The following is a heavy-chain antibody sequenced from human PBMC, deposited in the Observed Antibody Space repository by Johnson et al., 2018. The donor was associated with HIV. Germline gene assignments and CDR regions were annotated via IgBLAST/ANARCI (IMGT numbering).Heavy chain of an antibody. V-gene: IGHV3-66*01. CDR2: IFSGGST. D-gene: IGHD4-17*01. J-gene: IGHJ3*02. Sequence: VQLMESGGGLVQPGGSLRLSCAASGFTFSSYWMSWVRQAPGKGLEWVSVIFSGGSTHYADSVKGRFTISRDKSKNTLYLQMNSLRAEDTAVYYCARERIYGDDAFDIWGQGTMVTVSS. CDR1: GFTFSSYW. CDR3: ARERIYGDDAFDI.